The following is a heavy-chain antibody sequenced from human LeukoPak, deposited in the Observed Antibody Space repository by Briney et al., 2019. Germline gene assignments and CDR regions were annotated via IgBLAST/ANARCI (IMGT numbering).Heavy chain of an antibody. CDR1: GGTFSSYA. V-gene: IGHV1-69*13. CDR2: IIPIFGTA. J-gene: IGHJ6*03. CDR3: AWGDFWREYYYMDV. Sequence: SVKVSCKASGGTFSSYAISWVRQAPGQGLEWMGGIIPIFGTANYAQKFQGRVTITADESTSTAYMELSSLRSEDTAVYYYAWGDFWREYYYMDVWGKGTTVTVSS. D-gene: IGHD3-3*01.